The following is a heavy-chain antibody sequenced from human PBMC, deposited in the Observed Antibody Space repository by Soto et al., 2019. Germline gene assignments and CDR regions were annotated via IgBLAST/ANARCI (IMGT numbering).Heavy chain of an antibody. CDR2: MNPNSGNT. J-gene: IGHJ6*03. CDR1: GYTFTSYD. CDR3: ARVVVVVPAASSGGFCMDV. Sequence: ASVKLSCKASGYTFTSYDINSVRQATGQGLEWMGWMNPNSGNTGYAQKFQGRVTMTRNTSISTAYMELSSLRSEDTAVYYCARVVVVVPAASSGGFCMDVWGKGTTVTVSS. V-gene: IGHV1-8*01. D-gene: IGHD2-2*01.